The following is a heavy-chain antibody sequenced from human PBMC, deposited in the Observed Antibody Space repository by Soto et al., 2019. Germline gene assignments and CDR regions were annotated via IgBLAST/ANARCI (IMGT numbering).Heavy chain of an antibody. CDR1: GDSISSGGYY. Sequence: SETLSLTCTVSGDSISSGGYYWSWIRQHPGKGLEWIGSIFYSGSTYYNPSLKSRVTISVDTSKNQFSLKLSSVAAADTAVYYCARDKITGLFDYWGQGTLVTVSS. D-gene: IGHD2-8*02. CDR2: IFYSGST. V-gene: IGHV4-39*02. J-gene: IGHJ4*02. CDR3: ARDKITGLFDY.